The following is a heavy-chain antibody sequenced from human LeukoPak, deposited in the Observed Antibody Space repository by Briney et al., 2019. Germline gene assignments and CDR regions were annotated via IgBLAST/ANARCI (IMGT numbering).Heavy chain of an antibody. D-gene: IGHD6-13*01. V-gene: IGHV1-18*01. CDR2: ISAYNGNT. CDR3: ARVGRGIAAAGLYYFDY. J-gene: IGHJ4*02. CDR1: GYTFTSYG. Sequence: GASVKVSCKASGYTFTSYGISWVRQAPGQGLEWMGWISAYNGNTNYAQKFQGRVTITADKSTSTAYMELGSLRSEDTAVYYCARVGRGIAAAGLYYFDYWGQGTLVTVSS.